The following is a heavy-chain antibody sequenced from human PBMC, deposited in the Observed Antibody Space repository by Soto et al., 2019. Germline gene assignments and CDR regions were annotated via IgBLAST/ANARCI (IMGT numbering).Heavy chain of an antibody. CDR1: GFTFSSYG. D-gene: IGHD2-15*01. V-gene: IGHV3-30*18. J-gene: IGHJ4*02. CDR2: ISYDGSNK. Sequence: ESGGGVVQPGRSLRLSCAASGFTFSSYGMHWVRQAPGKGLEWVAVISYDGSNKYYADSVKGRFTISRDNSKNTLYLQMNSLRAEDTAVYYCAKVWVSDCSGGSCYSAHNFDYWGQGTLVTVSS. CDR3: AKVWVSDCSGGSCYSAHNFDY.